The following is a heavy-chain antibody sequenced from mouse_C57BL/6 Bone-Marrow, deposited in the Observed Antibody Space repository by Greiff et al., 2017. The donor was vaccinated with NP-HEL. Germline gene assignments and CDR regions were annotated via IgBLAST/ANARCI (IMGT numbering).Heavy chain of an antibody. Sequence: EVQLVESGGDLVKPGGSLKLSCAASGFTFSSYGMSWVRQTPDKRLEWVATISSGGSYTYYPDSVKGRFTISRDNAKNTLYLQMSSLKSEDTAMYYCARFHYGIYGLYYYAMDYWGQGTSVTVSS. CDR2: ISSGGSYT. D-gene: IGHD2-1*01. CDR3: ARFHYGIYGLYYYAMDY. V-gene: IGHV5-6*01. CDR1: GFTFSSYG. J-gene: IGHJ4*01.